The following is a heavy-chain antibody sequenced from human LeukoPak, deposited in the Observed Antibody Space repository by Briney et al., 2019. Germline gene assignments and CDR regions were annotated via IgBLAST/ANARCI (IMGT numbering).Heavy chain of an antibody. CDR1: GFTFSSYW. V-gene: IGHV3-74*01. D-gene: IGHD1-26*01. CDR3: ARASGAGGFDI. J-gene: IGHJ3*02. CDR2: INSDGSST. Sequence: QTGGSLRLSCAASGFTFSSYWMHWVRQAPGKGLVWVSRINSDGSSTSYADSVKGRFTISRDNAKNTLYLQMNSLGAEDTAVYYCARASGAGGFDIWGQGTMVTVSS.